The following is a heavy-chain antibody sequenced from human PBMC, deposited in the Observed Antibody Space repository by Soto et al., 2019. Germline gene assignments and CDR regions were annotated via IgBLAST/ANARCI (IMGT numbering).Heavy chain of an antibody. V-gene: IGHV5-51*01. D-gene: IGHD3-22*01. CDR3: ARPSYYDSSSYYGGRDYYYGMYV. Sequence: LKISCKGSGYSFTSYWIGWVRQMPGKGLEWMGIIYPGDSGTRYSPSFQGQVTISAAKSISTAYLQWSSLKASDTAMYYCARPSYYDSSSYYGGRDYYYGMYVWGQGTTVTVSS. CDR1: GYSFTSYW. J-gene: IGHJ6*02. CDR2: IYPGDSGT.